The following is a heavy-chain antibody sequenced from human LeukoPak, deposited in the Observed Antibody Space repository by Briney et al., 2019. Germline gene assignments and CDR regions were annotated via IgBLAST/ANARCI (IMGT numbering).Heavy chain of an antibody. J-gene: IGHJ6*02. D-gene: IGHD2-2*02. CDR1: EYTFTGYY. CDR3: ARGVVVVPAAIGYYSYYGMDV. V-gene: IGHV1-2*02. CDR2: INPNSGGT. Sequence: GASVKVSRKASEYTFTGYYMHWVRQAPGQGLEWMGWINPNSGGTNYAQKFQGRVTMTRDTSISTAYMELSRLRSDDTAVYYCARGVVVVPAAIGYYSYYGMDVWGQGTTVTVSS.